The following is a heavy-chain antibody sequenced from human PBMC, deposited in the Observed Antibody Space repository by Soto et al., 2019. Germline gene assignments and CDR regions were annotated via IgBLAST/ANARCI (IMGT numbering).Heavy chain of an antibody. CDR2: INAGNGST. CDR3: ASTTSGYRPLDY. Sequence: ASVKVSCKASGYTFTSYAMHWVRQAPGQRLEWMGWINAGNGSTKYSQKFQGRVTITRDTSASTAYMELSSLRSEDTAVYYCASTTSGYRPLDYWGQGTLVTVSS. CDR1: GYTFTSYA. D-gene: IGHD3-3*01. V-gene: IGHV1-3*01. J-gene: IGHJ4*02.